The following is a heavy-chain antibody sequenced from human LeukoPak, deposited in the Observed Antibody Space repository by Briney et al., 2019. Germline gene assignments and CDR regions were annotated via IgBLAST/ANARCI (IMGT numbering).Heavy chain of an antibody. Sequence: GGSLRLSCAASGFTFNNYGMHWVRQAPGKGLEWVAVIWYDGSNKYYADSVKGRFTISRDNSKNTLYLQMNNLRAEDTAVYYCARLWKGCYFDYWGQGTLVTVSS. D-gene: IGHD2-21*01. V-gene: IGHV3-33*01. CDR1: GFTFNNYG. CDR2: IWYDGSNK. J-gene: IGHJ4*02. CDR3: ARLWKGCYFDY.